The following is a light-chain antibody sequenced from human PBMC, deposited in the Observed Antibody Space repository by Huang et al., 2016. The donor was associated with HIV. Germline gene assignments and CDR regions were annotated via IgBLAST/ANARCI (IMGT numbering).Light chain of an antibody. Sequence: DIQMTQSPPSLSASVGDRVTFTCRANQTISKSLNWYQQKPRSAPKLLIYTASTLESGVPSRFSGSGSGSRFTLNITNLQPEDFATYYCQQSFSVPRTFG. J-gene: IGKJ1*01. CDR1: QTISKS. V-gene: IGKV1-39*01. CDR2: TAS. CDR3: QQSFSVPRT.